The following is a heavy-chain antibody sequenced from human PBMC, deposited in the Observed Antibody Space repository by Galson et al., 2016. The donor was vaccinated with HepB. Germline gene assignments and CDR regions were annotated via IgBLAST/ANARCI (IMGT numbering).Heavy chain of an antibody. D-gene: IGHD6-19*01. J-gene: IGHJ4*02. Sequence: ETLPLTCSVSGGSFSSYYLSWIRQPPGKGPEWIGYIYYSGRTNYNPSLKSRVTISVDTSRNQFSLKLSSVTAADTAVYFCASGYSSGWYYFDSWGQGTLVTVSS. CDR3: ASGYSSGWYYFDS. V-gene: IGHV4-59*01. CDR1: GGSFSSYY. CDR2: IYYSGRT.